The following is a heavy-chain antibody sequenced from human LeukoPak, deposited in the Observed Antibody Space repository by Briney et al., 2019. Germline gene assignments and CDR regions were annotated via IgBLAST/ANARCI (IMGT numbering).Heavy chain of an antibody. CDR2: ISGSGGST. Sequence: LPGGSLRLSCAASGFTFSSYAMSWVRQAPGKGLEWVSAISGSGGSTYYADSVKGRFTISRDNSKNTLYLQMNSLRAEDTAVYYCAKDRGQLMVRGVIISDDAFDIWGQGTMVTVSS. J-gene: IGHJ3*02. V-gene: IGHV3-23*01. CDR3: AKDRGQLMVRGVIISDDAFDI. D-gene: IGHD3-10*01. CDR1: GFTFSSYA.